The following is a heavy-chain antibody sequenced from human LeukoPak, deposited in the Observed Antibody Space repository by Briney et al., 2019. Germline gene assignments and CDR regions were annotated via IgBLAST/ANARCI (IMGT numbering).Heavy chain of an antibody. D-gene: IGHD3-9*01. CDR3: ARSTSTMTAYVY. Sequence: SETLSLTCTVSGGSISSYYWSWIRQPPGKGLEWIGYIYYSGSTNYNPSLKSRVTISVDTSKSHFSLKLASVTAADTAVYYCARSTSTMTAYVYWGQGILVTVSS. CDR1: GGSISSYY. CDR2: IYYSGST. J-gene: IGHJ4*02. V-gene: IGHV4-59*01.